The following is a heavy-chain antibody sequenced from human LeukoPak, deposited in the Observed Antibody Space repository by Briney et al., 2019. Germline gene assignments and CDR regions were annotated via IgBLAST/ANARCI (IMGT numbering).Heavy chain of an antibody. CDR3: ARDQGGFSHY. J-gene: IGHJ4*02. V-gene: IGHV1-46*01. Sequence: ASVKVSCKAPGYTFTSYYMHWVRQAPGQGLEWMGIINPSGGSTTYAQKFQGRVSMTRDTSTSTVYMELSSLRSDDSAVYYCARDQGGFSHYWGQGTLVTVSS. D-gene: IGHD5-18*01. CDR1: GYTFTSYY. CDR2: INPSGGST.